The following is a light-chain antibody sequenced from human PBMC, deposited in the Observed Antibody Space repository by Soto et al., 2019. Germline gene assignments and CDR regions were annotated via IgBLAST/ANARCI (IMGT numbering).Light chain of an antibody. J-gene: IGLJ2*01. CDR3: AAWDSSLSAVI. V-gene: IGLV1-51*02. CDR2: ENN. Sequence: QSVLTQPPSVSAAPGQKVTISCSGSSSNVGNDYVAWYQQFPGTAPKLLIYENNKRPSGIPGRFSGSKSGTSATLGITGLQTGDEADYYCAAWDSSLSAVIFGGGTKVTVL. CDR1: SSNVGNDY.